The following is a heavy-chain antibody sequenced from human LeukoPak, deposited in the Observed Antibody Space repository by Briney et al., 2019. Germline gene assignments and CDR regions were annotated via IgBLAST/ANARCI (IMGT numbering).Heavy chain of an antibody. V-gene: IGHV1-18*01. CDR3: ARVDYYYGSGTCSTYYFDY. CDR2: ISAYNSNT. D-gene: IGHD3-10*01. J-gene: IGHJ4*02. CDR1: GYTFTSYG. Sequence: GASVKVSCKASGYTFTSYGVSWVRQAPGQGPEWMGWISAYNSNTNYAQKFQGRVTMTTDTSTSTAYMELRSLRSDDTAVYYCARVDYYYGSGTCSTYYFDYWGQGTLVTVSS.